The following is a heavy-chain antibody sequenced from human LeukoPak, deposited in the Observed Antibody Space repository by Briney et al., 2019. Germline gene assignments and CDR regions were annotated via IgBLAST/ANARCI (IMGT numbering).Heavy chain of an antibody. CDR1: GFIFTNYF. D-gene: IGHD3-3*01. J-gene: IGHJ4*02. CDR3: ATDRGWRTSGYYLYYFEY. Sequence: GGSRRLSWAASGFIFTNYFMSWVRQAPGKGLEWVASINHDGSEKYYVDSVRGRFTISRDNTMNSLYLQMSSLRAEDTAVYYCATDRGWRTSGYYLYYFEYWGQGTLVTYSS. V-gene: IGHV3-7*01. CDR2: INHDGSEK.